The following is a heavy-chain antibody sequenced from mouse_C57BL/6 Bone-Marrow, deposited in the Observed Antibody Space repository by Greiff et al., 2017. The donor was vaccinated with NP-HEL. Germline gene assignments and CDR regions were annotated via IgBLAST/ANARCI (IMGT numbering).Heavy chain of an antibody. CDR2: INPNNGGT. CDR3: ARDYYGSRPLSWYFDV. CDR1: GYTFTDYY. D-gene: IGHD1-1*01. Sequence: EVQLQQSGPELVKPGASVKISCKASGYTFTDYYMNWVKQSHGKSLEWIGDINPNNGGTSYNQKFKGKATLTVDKSSSTAYMELRSLTSEDSAVYYCARDYYGSRPLSWYFDVWGTGTTVTVSS. V-gene: IGHV1-26*01. J-gene: IGHJ1*03.